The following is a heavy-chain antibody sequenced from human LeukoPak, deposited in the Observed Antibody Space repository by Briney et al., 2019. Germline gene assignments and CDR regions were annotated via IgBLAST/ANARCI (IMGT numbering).Heavy chain of an antibody. CDR3: ASASPYYYDSSGYDY. CDR1: GGSFSGYY. J-gene: IGHJ4*02. CDR2: INHSGST. Sequence: PSETLSLTCAVYGGSFSGYYWSWIRQPPGKGLEWIGEINHSGSTNYNPSLKSRVTISVDTSKNQFSLKLSSVTAADTAVYYCASASPYYYDSSGYDYWGQGTLVTVSS. V-gene: IGHV4-34*01. D-gene: IGHD3-22*01.